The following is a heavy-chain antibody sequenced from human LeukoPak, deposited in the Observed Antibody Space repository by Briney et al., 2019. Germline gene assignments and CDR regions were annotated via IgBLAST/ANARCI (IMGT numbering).Heavy chain of an antibody. J-gene: IGHJ3*02. CDR1: GFTFSDYG. CDR3: VKPPEWLRPRADAFDT. CDR2: ISGSGDHT. D-gene: IGHD5-12*01. V-gene: IGHV3-23*01. Sequence: GGSLRLSCVASGFTFSDYGMSWVRHSPEKGLEWVAGISGSGDHTYYGDSVKGRFIISRDNSRNTVYLQLDSLTAEDTALYYCVKPPEWLRPRADAFDTWGQGTRVTVSS.